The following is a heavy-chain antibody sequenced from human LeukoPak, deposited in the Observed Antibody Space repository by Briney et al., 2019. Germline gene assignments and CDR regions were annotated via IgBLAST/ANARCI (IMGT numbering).Heavy chain of an antibody. D-gene: IGHD6-19*01. Sequence: SETLSLTCTVSGGSISSSPYYWGWIRQPPGKGLEWIGSIYYSGTTHYNPSLESRVTISVDTSKNQFSLKLSSVTAADTAVYYCARGVSGWYYFDYWGQGTLVTVSS. V-gene: IGHV4-39*07. J-gene: IGHJ4*02. CDR3: ARGVSGWYYFDY. CDR2: IYYSGTT. CDR1: GGSISSSPYY.